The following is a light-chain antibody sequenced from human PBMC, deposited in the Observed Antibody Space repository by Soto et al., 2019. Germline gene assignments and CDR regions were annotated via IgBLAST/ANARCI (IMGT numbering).Light chain of an antibody. V-gene: IGLV4-69*01. Sequence: QSVLTQSPSASASLGASVKLTCTLSSGHSSYAIAWHQQQPEKGPRYLMKLNSDGSHSKGDGIPDRFSGSSSGAERYLTISSLQSEDEAEYYCQTWGTGIHVVFGGGTTLTVL. CDR2: LNSDGSH. CDR3: QTWGTGIHVV. J-gene: IGLJ2*01. CDR1: SGHSSYA.